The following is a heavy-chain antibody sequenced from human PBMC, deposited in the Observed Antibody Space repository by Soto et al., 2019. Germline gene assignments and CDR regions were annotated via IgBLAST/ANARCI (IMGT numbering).Heavy chain of an antibody. CDR2: IYYSVST. CDR3: ARGRNWARGNYYYGSGSYSQGYYYYGMDV. J-gene: IGHJ6*02. V-gene: IGHV4-59*12. D-gene: IGHD3-10*01. Sequence: SETLSLTFTVSGGTISSYYRSWIRQPPGKGLEWIGYIYYSVSTNYNPSLKSRVTISVDTSKNQFSLKLSSVTAADTAVYYCARGRNWARGNYYYGSGSYSQGYYYYGMDVWVQGTTVTVS. CDR1: GGTISSYY.